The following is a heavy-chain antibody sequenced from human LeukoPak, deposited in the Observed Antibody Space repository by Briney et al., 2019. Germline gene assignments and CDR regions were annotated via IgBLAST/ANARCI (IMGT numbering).Heavy chain of an antibody. V-gene: IGHV3-30*18. D-gene: IGHD4-17*01. J-gene: IGHJ4*02. CDR3: AKDRTTLTYYFDY. Sequence: AGGSLRLSCAASRFTLSSYGMHWVRQAPGKGLEWVALISYDGRNKYYVDSVKGRFTISRDNSKNTLYLQMNSLRAEDTAVYYCAKDRTTLTYYFDYWGQGTLVTVSS. CDR1: RFTLSSYG. CDR2: ISYDGRNK.